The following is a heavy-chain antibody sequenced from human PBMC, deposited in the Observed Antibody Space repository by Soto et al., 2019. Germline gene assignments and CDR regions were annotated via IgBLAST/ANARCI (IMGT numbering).Heavy chain of an antibody. Sequence: ASGKVSCKAPGYTFTSYAMNWVRHAPGQGLEWMGWINTNTGNPTYAQGFTGRFVFSLDTSVSTAYLQICSLKAEDTAVYYCARGVLGYCISTSCYANWSDPWGQRTLVTVSS. CDR1: GYTFTSYA. V-gene: IGHV7-4-1*01. CDR2: INTNTGNP. CDR3: ARGVLGYCISTSCYANWSDP. J-gene: IGHJ5*02. D-gene: IGHD2-2*01.